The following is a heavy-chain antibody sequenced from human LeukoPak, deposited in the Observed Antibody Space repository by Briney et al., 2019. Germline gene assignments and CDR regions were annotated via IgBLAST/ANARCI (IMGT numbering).Heavy chain of an antibody. D-gene: IGHD6-13*01. V-gene: IGHV3-48*03. Sequence: GGSLRLSCAASGFTYSSHEMNWVRQAPGKGLEWVSYISSSGSTIYYADSVKGRFTISRDNAKNSLYLQMNSLRAEDTAVYYCARGGSSWYYYFDHWGQGTLVTVSS. CDR3: ARGGSSWYYYFDH. J-gene: IGHJ4*02. CDR1: GFTYSSHE. CDR2: ISSSGSTI.